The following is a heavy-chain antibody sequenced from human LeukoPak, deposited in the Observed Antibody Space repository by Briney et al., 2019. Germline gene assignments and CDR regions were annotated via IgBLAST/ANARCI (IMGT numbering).Heavy chain of an antibody. Sequence: SETLSLTCAVYGGSFSGYYWSWIRQPPGKGLEWIGEINHSGSTNYNPSLKSRVTISVDTSKNQFSLKLSSVTAADTAVYYCARGRRYYYGSGSPFDYWGQGTLVTVSS. V-gene: IGHV4-34*01. D-gene: IGHD3-10*01. J-gene: IGHJ4*02. CDR3: ARGRRYYYGSGSPFDY. CDR1: GGSFSGYY. CDR2: INHSGST.